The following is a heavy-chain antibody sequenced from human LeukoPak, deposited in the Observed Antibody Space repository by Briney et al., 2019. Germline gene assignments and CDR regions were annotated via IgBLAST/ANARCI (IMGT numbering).Heavy chain of an antibody. CDR3: ARGRRGSYYYYHGMDV. Sequence: PGGSLRLSCAASGFTFSSYWMHWVRQAPGKGLVWVSRINSDGSSTSYADSVKGRFTIPRDNAKNTLYLQMNSLRAEDTAVYYCARGRRGSYYYYHGMDVWGKGTTVTVSS. CDR1: GFTFSSYW. D-gene: IGHD3-16*01. CDR2: INSDGSST. J-gene: IGHJ6*04. V-gene: IGHV3-74*01.